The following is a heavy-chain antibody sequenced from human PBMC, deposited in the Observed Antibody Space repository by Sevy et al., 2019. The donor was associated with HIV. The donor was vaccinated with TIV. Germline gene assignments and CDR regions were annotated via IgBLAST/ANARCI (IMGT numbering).Heavy chain of an antibody. V-gene: IGHV3-48*01. CDR3: ARVDPTHTINYFDY. J-gene: IGHJ4*02. CDR2: ISSSSGTI. CDR1: GFTFSTYS. Sequence: GGSLRLSCAASGFTFSTYSMNWVRRAPGKGLQWISYISSSSGTIYYADSAEGRFTISRDNAKNSLYLQMNSLRAEDTAVYYCARVDPTHTINYFDYWGQGTLVTVSS.